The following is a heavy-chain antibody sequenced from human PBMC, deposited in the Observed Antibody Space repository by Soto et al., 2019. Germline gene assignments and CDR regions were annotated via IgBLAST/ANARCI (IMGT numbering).Heavy chain of an antibody. CDR1: GGSISSYY. Sequence: SETLSLTCTVSGGSISSYYWSWIRQPPGKGLEWIGYIYYSGSTNYNPSLKSRVTISVDTSKSQFSLKLSSVTAADTAVYYCARVFLIPAAAPGWFDPWGQGTLVTVSS. J-gene: IGHJ5*02. D-gene: IGHD6-13*01. CDR3: ARVFLIPAAAPGWFDP. V-gene: IGHV4-59*01. CDR2: IYYSGST.